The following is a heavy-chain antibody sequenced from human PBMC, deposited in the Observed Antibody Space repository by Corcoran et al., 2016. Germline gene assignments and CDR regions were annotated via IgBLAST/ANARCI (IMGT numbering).Heavy chain of an antibody. D-gene: IGHD2-15*01. CDR1: GYTFTSYY. Sequence: QVQLVQSGAEVKKPGASVKVSCKASGYTFTSYYMHWVRQAPGQGLEWMGIINPSGGSTSYAQKFQGRVTMTRDTSTSTVYMELSSLRSEDTALYYCARDPRYCSGGSCPAGFDPWGQGTLVTVSS. V-gene: IGHV1-46*01. CDR3: ARDPRYCSGGSCPAGFDP. CDR2: INPSGGST. J-gene: IGHJ5*02.